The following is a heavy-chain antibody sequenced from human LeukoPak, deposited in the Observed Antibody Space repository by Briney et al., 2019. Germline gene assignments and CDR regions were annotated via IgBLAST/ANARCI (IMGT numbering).Heavy chain of an antibody. V-gene: IGHV1-46*01. CDR1: GYTFTSYY. D-gene: IGHD3-10*01. CDR2: INPSGGSA. CDR3: ATIPMVRGIIVDY. Sequence: ASVKVSCKASGYTFTSYYMHWVRDAPGQGPEWMGLINPSGGSASYAQKFHGRVSMTEDTSTDTAYMELSSLKSEDTAMYYCATIPMVRGIIVDYWGQGTLITVSS. J-gene: IGHJ4*02.